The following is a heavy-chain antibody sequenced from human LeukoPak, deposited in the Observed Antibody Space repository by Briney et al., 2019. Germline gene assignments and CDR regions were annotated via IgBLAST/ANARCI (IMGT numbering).Heavy chain of an antibody. CDR2: IIPIFGTA. Sequence: ASVKVSCKASGGTFSSYAISWVRQAPGQGLEWMGGIIPIFGTANYAQKFQGRVTSTTDESTSTAYLELSSLRSEDTAVYYCARGAYCSGGSCYGHFDYWGQGTLVTVSS. D-gene: IGHD2-15*01. J-gene: IGHJ4*02. V-gene: IGHV1-69*05. CDR3: ARGAYCSGGSCYGHFDY. CDR1: GGTFSSYA.